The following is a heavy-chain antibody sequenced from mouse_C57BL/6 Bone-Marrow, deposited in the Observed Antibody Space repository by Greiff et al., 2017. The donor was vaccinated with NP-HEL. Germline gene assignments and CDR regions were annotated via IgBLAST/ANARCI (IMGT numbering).Heavy chain of an antibody. Sequence: EVQLQQSGTVLARPGASVKMSCKTSGYTFTSYWMHWVKQRPGQGLEWIGAIYPGNSDTSYNQKFKGKAKLTAVTSASTAYMELSSLTNEDSAVYYCTRGLYYDYDWFAYWGQGTLVTVSA. V-gene: IGHV1-5*01. J-gene: IGHJ3*01. CDR3: TRGLYYDYDWFAY. D-gene: IGHD2-4*01. CDR1: GYTFTSYW. CDR2: IYPGNSDT.